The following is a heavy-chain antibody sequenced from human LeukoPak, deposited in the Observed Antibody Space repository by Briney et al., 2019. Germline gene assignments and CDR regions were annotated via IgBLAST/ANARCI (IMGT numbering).Heavy chain of an antibody. J-gene: IGHJ4*02. CDR3: ARDWDDYGDYLPLDY. V-gene: IGHV3-23*01. Sequence: GGSLRLSCAASGFTFSSYAMSWVRQAPGKGLEWVSAISGSGGSTYDADSVKGRFTISRDNSKNTMYLQMNSLRAEDTAVYYGARDWDDYGDYLPLDYWGQGTLVTVSS. CDR2: ISGSGGST. CDR1: GFTFSSYA. D-gene: IGHD4-17*01.